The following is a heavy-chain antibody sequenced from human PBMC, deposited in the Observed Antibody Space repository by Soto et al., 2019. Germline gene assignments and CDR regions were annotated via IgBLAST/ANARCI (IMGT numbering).Heavy chain of an antibody. V-gene: IGHV3-30-3*01. J-gene: IGHJ3*02. CDR1: EFTFRSYA. CDR2: ISYGGST. CDR3: TASSGWYNAFDI. D-gene: IGHD6-19*01. Sequence: GGSLRLSCAASEFTFRSYAMHWVRQAAGKGLEWVAVISYGGSTYYADSVKGRLTISRDNSKNTLYLQMNSLRAEDTAVYYCTASSGWYNAFDIWGQGTMVTVSS.